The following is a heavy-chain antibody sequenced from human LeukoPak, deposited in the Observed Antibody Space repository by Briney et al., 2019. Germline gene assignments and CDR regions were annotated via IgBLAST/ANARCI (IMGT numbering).Heavy chain of an antibody. Sequence: SGTLSLTCTVSGDSIIGYYWSWIRQPPGKRLEWIGYIYNTLDTTYNPSLESRATISLDMSNKQFSLRLSSVTAADTAVYYCARRRYYDSTGYNPTYYFDYWGQGILVTVSS. V-gene: IGHV4-59*01. CDR2: IYNTLDT. J-gene: IGHJ4*02. CDR3: ARRRYYDSTGYNPTYYFDY. D-gene: IGHD3-22*01. CDR1: GDSIIGYY.